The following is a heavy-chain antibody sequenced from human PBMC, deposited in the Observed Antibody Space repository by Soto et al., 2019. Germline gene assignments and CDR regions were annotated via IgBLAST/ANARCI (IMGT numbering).Heavy chain of an antibody. CDR2: ISGSGGST. CDR1: GFTFSSYA. J-gene: IGHJ6*02. V-gene: IGHV3-23*01. CDR3: AKGWGKYYDILTGYYSPYYYYGMDV. D-gene: IGHD3-9*01. Sequence: EVQLLESGGGLVQPGGSLRLSCAASGFTFSSYAMSWVRQAPGKGLEWVSAISGSGGSTYYAESVKGRFTISRDNSKNTLYLQMNSLRAEDTAVYYCAKGWGKYYDILTGYYSPYYYYGMDVWGQGTTVTVSS.